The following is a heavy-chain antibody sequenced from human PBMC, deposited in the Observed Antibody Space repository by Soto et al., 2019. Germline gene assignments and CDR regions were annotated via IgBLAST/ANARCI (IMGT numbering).Heavy chain of an antibody. CDR3: ARDSLALFDS. V-gene: IGHV4-61*01. CDR2: IYSSGST. D-gene: IGHD5-12*01. Sequence: SETLSLTCTVSDGSVSSGSYYWTWIRQPPGKGPEWIGYIYSSGSTLYNPSLKSRVIISVDTSMNQFSLKLSSVTAADTAVYYCARDSLALFDSWGQGTLVTVSS. J-gene: IGHJ4*02. CDR1: DGSVSSGSYY.